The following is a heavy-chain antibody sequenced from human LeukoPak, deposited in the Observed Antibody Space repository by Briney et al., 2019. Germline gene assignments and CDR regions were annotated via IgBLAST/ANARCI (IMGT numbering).Heavy chain of an antibody. Sequence: ASVKVSCKASGYTFTDYGISWVRQAPGQGLEWMGWINPYNGNTNYAQKLQGRVTMTTDTSTSTAYMELRSLRSDDTALYYCARDPGGGGTFDIWGQGTMVTISS. CDR3: ARDPGGGGTFDI. D-gene: IGHD3-16*01. CDR1: GYTFTDYG. V-gene: IGHV1-18*01. J-gene: IGHJ3*02. CDR2: INPYNGNT.